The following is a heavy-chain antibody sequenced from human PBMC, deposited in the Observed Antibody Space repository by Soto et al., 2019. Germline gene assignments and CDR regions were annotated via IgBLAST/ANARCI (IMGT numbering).Heavy chain of an antibody. CDR2: FYYSENT. CDR3: ARGRPLLLWFGETHNWFDP. CDR1: GGSIRSKSYS. Sequence: LETLPLTSRVSGGSIRSKSYSWGRLRQPPGKGLEWIGTFYYSENTNYNPSLKSRVTISVDTSKNQFSLKLSSVTAADTAVYYCARGRPLLLWFGETHNWFDPWGQGTLLTVSS. D-gene: IGHD3-10*01. J-gene: IGHJ5*02. V-gene: IGHV4-39*07.